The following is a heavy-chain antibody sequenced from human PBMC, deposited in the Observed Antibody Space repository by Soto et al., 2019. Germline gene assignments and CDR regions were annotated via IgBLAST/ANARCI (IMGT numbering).Heavy chain of an antibody. J-gene: IGHJ6*02. V-gene: IGHV3-30-3*01. CDR1: GFTFSSYA. Sequence: QVQLVESGGGVVQPGRSRRLSCAASGFTFSSYAMHWVRQAPGKGLEWVAVISYDGSNKYYADSVKGRFTISRDNSKNTLYLQMNSLRAEDTDVYYCASDLGEMATNLFYYYYGMDVWGQGPTVTVSS. CDR2: ISYDGSNK. D-gene: IGHD3-16*01. CDR3: ASDLGEMATNLFYYYYGMDV.